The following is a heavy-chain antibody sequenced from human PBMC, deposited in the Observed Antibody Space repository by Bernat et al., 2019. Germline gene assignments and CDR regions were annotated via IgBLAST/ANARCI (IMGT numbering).Heavy chain of an antibody. J-gene: IGHJ1*01. V-gene: IGHV3-9*01. CDR3: AKDRDGSGRRYFQH. CDR1: GFTFDDYA. CDR2: ISWNSGSI. D-gene: IGHD3-10*01. Sequence: EVQLVESGGGLVQPGRSLRLSCAASGFTFDDYAMHWVRQAPGKGLGWVSGISWNSGSIGYADSVKGRFTISRDNAKNSLYLQMNSLRAEDTALYYCAKDRDGSGRRYFQHWGQGTLVTVSS.